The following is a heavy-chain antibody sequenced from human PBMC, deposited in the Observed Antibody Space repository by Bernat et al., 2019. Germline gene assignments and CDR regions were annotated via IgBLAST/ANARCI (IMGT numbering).Heavy chain of an antibody. CDR1: GGSISSSSYY. J-gene: IGHJ6*02. CDR2: IYYSGST. D-gene: IGHD3-22*01. CDR3: ASLGAYSSGYYYYYYGMDV. Sequence: QLQLQESGPGLVKPSETLSLTCTVSGGSISSSSYYWGWIRQPPGKGLEWIGSIYYSGSTYYNPSLKSRVTISVDTSKNQFSLKLSSVTAADTAVYYCASLGAYSSGYYYYYYGMDVWGQGTTVTVSS. V-gene: IGHV4-39*01.